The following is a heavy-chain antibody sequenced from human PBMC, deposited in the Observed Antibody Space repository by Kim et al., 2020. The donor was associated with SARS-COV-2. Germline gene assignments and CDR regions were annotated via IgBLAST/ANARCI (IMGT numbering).Heavy chain of an antibody. V-gene: IGHV3-48*02. Sequence: ADSVKGRFTISRDNAKNSLYLQMNSLRDEDTAVYYCARDSIVGATNPIDYWGQGTLVTVSS. J-gene: IGHJ4*02. D-gene: IGHD1-26*01. CDR3: ARDSIVGATNPIDY.